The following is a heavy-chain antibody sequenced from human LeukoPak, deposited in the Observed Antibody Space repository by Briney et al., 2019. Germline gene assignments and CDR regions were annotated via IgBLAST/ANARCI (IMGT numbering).Heavy chain of an antibody. J-gene: IGHJ4*02. Sequence: SETLSLTCTVSGGSITNYYWSWIRQPPGKGLEWIAYIHYSGSANYNPSLKSRVTISLDTSKNQLSLKLSSVTAADTAVYYCTKAPACGGTCYSDYWGQGTLVTVSS. D-gene: IGHD2-15*01. V-gene: IGHV4-59*12. CDR1: GGSITNYY. CDR2: IHYSGSA. CDR3: TKAPACGGTCYSDY.